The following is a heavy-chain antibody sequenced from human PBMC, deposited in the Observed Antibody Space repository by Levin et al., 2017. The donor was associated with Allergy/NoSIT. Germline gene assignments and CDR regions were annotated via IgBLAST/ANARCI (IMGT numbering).Heavy chain of an antibody. CDR3: TRAELEVTPEMGLLSWFDP. J-gene: IGHJ5*02. CDR2: INSEGTAT. D-gene: IGHD5-24*01. V-gene: IGHV3-74*01. Sequence: PGGSLRLSCAASGFTFSSYWMHWVRQTPGKGLVWVARINSEGTATRYADFVKGRFTISRDNPKNTLYLQMNSLRAEDTAVYHCTRAELEVTPEMGLLSWFDPWGQGTQVTVSS. CDR1: GFTFSSYW.